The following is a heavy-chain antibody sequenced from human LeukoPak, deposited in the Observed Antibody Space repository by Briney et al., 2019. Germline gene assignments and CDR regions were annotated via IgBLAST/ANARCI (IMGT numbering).Heavy chain of an antibody. V-gene: IGHV1-69*04. J-gene: IGHJ5*02. Sequence: ASVKLSCKASGGTFSSYAISWVRQAPGQGLEWMGRIITILGIANYAQKFQGRVTITADKSTSTGYMELSSLRSEDTAVYYCAREMGTWDYDFWSGTNPGWFDPWGQGTLVTVSS. D-gene: IGHD3-3*01. CDR1: GGTFSSYA. CDR2: IITILGIA. CDR3: AREMGTWDYDFWSGTNPGWFDP.